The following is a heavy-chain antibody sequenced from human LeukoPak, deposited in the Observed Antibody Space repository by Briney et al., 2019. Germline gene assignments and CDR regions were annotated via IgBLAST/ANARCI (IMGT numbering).Heavy chain of an antibody. CDR3: ARGVSCSGGSCYSSYRFDP. V-gene: IGHV4-38-2*02. Sequence: SETLSLTCTVSGYSISSGYYWGWIRQPPGKGLEWIGSIYHSGSTYYNPSLKSRVTISVDTSKNQFSLKLSSVAAADTAVYYCARGVSCSGGSCYSSYRFDPWGQGTLVTVSS. D-gene: IGHD2-15*01. CDR1: GYSISSGYY. J-gene: IGHJ5*02. CDR2: IYHSGST.